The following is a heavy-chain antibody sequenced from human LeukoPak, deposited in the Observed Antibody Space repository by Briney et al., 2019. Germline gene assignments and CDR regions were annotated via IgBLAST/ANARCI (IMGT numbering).Heavy chain of an antibody. CDR2: ISWNSGSI. D-gene: IGHD6-13*01. CDR1: GFTFDDYA. Sequence: GGSLRLSCAASGFTFDDYAMHWVRQAPGKGLEWVSGISWNSGSIGYADSVKGRFTISRDNSKNTLYLQMNSLRAEDTAVYYCAKDLKAGIAAAGIGYWGQGTLVTVSS. V-gene: IGHV3-9*01. CDR3: AKDLKAGIAAAGIGY. J-gene: IGHJ4*02.